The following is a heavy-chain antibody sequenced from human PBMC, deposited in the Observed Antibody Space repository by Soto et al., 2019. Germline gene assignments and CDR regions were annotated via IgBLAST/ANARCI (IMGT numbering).Heavy chain of an antibody. V-gene: IGHV1-3*01. J-gene: IGHJ6*02. D-gene: IGHD2-15*01. CDR1: GYTFTSYA. CDR2: INAGNGNT. Sequence: GASVKVSCKASGYTFTSYAMHWVRQAPGQRLEWMGWINAGNGNTKYSQKFQGRVTITRDTSASTAYMELSSLRSEDTAVYYCARQAVYCSGGSCYYYGMDVWGQGTTVTVSS. CDR3: ARQAVYCSGGSCYYYGMDV.